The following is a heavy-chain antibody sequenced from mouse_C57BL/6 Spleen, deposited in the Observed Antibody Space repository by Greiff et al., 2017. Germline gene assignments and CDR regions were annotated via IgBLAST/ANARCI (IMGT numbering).Heavy chain of an antibody. CDR3: AREGSTTVVATGGYFDV. D-gene: IGHD1-1*01. J-gene: IGHJ1*03. Sequence: VQLQQSGPGMVKPSQSLSLTCTVTGYSITSGYDWHWIRHFPGNKLEWMGYISYSGSTNYNPSLKSRISITHDTSKNHFFLKLNSVTTEDTATYYCAREGSTTVVATGGYFDVWGTGTTVTVSS. V-gene: IGHV3-1*01. CDR1: GYSITSGYD. CDR2: ISYSGST.